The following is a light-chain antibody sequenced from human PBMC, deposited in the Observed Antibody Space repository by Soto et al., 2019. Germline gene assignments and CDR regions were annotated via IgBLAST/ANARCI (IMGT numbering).Light chain of an antibody. CDR1: SSDVGGENY. J-gene: IGLJ2*01. Sequence: QSALTQPASVSGSPGQSIAISCTGTSSDVGGENYVSWYQHHPGKAPKLMIYEVSNRPSGVSNRFSGSKSGNTASLTISGLQPEDEGDYYCSSYTTTTTVLLFGGGTKLTVL. CDR3: SSYTTTTTVLL. CDR2: EVS. V-gene: IGLV2-14*01.